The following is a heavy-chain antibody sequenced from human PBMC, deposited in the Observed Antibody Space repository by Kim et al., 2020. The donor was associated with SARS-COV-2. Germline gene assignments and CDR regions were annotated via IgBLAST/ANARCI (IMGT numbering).Heavy chain of an antibody. CDR2: ISSSGSTI. V-gene: IGHV3-11*01. CDR3: ASTLRDINRPDDY. D-gene: IGHD5-12*01. J-gene: IGHJ4*02. CDR1: GFTFSDYY. Sequence: GGSLRLSCAASGFTFSDYYMSWIRQAPGKGLEWVSYISSSGSTIYYADSVKGRFTISRDNAKNSLYLQMNSLRAEDTAVYYCASTLRDINRPDDYWGQGTLVTVSS.